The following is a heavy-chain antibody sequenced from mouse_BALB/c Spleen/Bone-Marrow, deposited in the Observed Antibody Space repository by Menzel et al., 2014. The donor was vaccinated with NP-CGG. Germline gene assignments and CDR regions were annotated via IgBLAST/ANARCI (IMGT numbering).Heavy chain of an antibody. CDR1: GFDFXRYW. CDR2: INPDSSTI. J-gene: IGHJ2*01. D-gene: IGHD2-1*01. Sequence: DVMLVESGGGLVQPGGSLKLSCAASGFDFXRYWMSWVRQAPGKGLEWIGEINPDSSTINYTPSLKDKFIISRDNAKNTLYLQMSKVRPEDTALYYCARQGYYGKGDYWGQGTTLTVSS. CDR3: ARQGYYGKGDY. V-gene: IGHV4-1*02.